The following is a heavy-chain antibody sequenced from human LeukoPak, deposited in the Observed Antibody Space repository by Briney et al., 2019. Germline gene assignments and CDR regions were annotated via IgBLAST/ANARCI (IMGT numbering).Heavy chain of an antibody. J-gene: IGHJ4*02. Sequence: GGSLRLSCAASGFTFSTYWMYWVRQAPGKGLVWVSRINSDGSSTKNADSVKGRFTISKDNAKNTVYLQMNSLRAEDTAVYYCVSFYETYWGRGTLVTVSS. D-gene: IGHD2/OR15-2a*01. V-gene: IGHV3-74*01. CDR3: VSFYETY. CDR2: INSDGSST. CDR1: GFTFSTYW.